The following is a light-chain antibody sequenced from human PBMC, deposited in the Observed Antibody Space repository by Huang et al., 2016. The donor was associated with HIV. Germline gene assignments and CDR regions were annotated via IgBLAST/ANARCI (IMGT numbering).Light chain of an antibody. CDR3: QQYGSSPPT. CDR1: ENVGNNY. Sequence: EIVLTQSPGTLSLSQGMRATLSCGASENVGNNYLAWYLHKPGQAPKVLIHGASRRATGVPDRFSGSGSGTDFTLTISKVEPEDFAVYYCQQYGSSPPTFGRGTKLEIK. J-gene: IGKJ2*01. V-gene: IGKV3-20*01. CDR2: GAS.